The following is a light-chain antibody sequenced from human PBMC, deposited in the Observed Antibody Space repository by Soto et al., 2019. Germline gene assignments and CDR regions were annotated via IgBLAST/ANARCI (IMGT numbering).Light chain of an antibody. CDR2: DVS. Sequence: QSALTQPRSVSGSPGQSVTISCTGTSSDVGGYNYVSWYQQHPGKAPKLMIYDVSKRPSGVPDRFSGSKSGNTASLTISGLQAEDEADYYCCSYAAKVFGGGTKVTVL. J-gene: IGLJ2*01. V-gene: IGLV2-11*01. CDR3: CSYAAKV. CDR1: SSDVGGYNY.